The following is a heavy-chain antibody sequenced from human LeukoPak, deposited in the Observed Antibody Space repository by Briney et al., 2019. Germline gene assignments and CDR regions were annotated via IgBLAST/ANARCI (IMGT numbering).Heavy chain of an antibody. V-gene: IGHV4-59*08. J-gene: IGHJ4*02. CDR1: GGSISSYY. Sequence: PSETLSLTCSVSGGSISSYYWSWIRQPPGKGLEWIGYIYYSGSTYYNPSLKSRVTISVDTSKNQFSLKLSSVTAADTAVYYCARHGSGSSTFGYWGQGTLVTVSS. CDR3: ARHGSGSSTFGY. D-gene: IGHD1-26*01. CDR2: IYYSGST.